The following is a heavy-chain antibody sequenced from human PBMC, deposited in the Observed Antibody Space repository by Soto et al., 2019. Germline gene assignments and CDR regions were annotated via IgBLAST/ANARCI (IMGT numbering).Heavy chain of an antibody. CDR3: SRESRQQWLVRAADYYFDH. J-gene: IGHJ4*02. Sequence: GGSLRLSCAASGFTFSSYAMHWVRQAPGKGLEWVAVISYDGSNKYYADSVKGRFTISRDNAKNTLYLQMHSLRAEDTAVYYCSRESRQQWLVRAADYYFDHWGQGTLVTFTP. D-gene: IGHD6-19*01. V-gene: IGHV3-30-3*01. CDR2: ISYDGSNK. CDR1: GFTFSSYA.